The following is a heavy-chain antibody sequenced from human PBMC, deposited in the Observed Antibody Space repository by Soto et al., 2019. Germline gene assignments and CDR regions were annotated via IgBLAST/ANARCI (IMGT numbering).Heavy chain of an antibody. D-gene: IGHD2-8*01. CDR1: GGSVSSSSYY. J-gene: IGHJ4*02. Sequence: SETLSLTCTVSGGSVSSSSYYWSWIRQHPGKGLEWIGSVYYSGRSYSKSSVKSRVTISVDTSKNQFSLNLNSVNASDTAVYYCVSQRTSVLTQAYFDYWGPRALVTVS. CDR3: VSQRTSVLTQAYFDY. CDR2: VYYSGRS. V-gene: IGHV4-39*01.